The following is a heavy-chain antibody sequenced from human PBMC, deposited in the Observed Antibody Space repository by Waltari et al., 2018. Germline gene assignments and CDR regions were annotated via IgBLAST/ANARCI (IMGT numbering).Heavy chain of an antibody. CDR2: IYPGDSGS. CDR3: VIAAARTTMDAFDI. Sequence: EVQLVKPGAQVKKHGEPLTVSCKGSGHSLPSYWIGSVRLWPGKGQEWMGIIYPGDSGSRSSPSFQGQVTISADKSISTAYLQWSSLKASDTAMDYCVIAAARTTMDAFDIWGQGTMVTVSS. CDR1: GHSLPSYW. V-gene: IGHV5-51*01. J-gene: IGHJ3*02. D-gene: IGHD6-13*01.